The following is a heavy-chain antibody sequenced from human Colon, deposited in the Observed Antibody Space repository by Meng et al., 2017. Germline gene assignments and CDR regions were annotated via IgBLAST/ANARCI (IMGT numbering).Heavy chain of an antibody. Sequence: QVQLQQSGPGLVKLSQTLSLTCAISGDSVSSDSSSWNWIRQSPSRGLEWLGRTYYRSKWINDYAVSVRSRITINPDTSKNQFSLQLNSVTPEDTAVYYCARDQGTHNVWGQGTMVTVSS. D-gene: IGHD1-7*01. CDR1: GDSVSSDSSS. CDR2: TYYRSKWIN. J-gene: IGHJ3*01. V-gene: IGHV6-1*01. CDR3: ARDQGTHNV.